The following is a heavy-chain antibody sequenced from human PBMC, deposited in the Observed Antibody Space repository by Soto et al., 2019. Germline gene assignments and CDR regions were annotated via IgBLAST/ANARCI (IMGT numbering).Heavy chain of an antibody. Sequence: SETLSLTCTVSGGSVSSGSYYWSWIRQPPGKGLEWIGYIYYSGSTNYNPSLKSRVTISVDTSKNQFSLKLSSVTAADTAVFYWAREGFGPYQLPGYWGQGTLVTVSS. J-gene: IGHJ4*02. CDR3: AREGFGPYQLPGY. V-gene: IGHV4-61*01. CDR2: IYYSGST. D-gene: IGHD2-2*01. CDR1: GGSVSSGSYY.